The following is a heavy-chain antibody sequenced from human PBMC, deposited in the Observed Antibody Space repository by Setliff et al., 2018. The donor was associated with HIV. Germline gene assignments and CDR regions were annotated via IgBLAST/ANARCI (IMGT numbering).Heavy chain of an antibody. CDR2: ICGTWKT. D-gene: IGHD4-17*01. J-gene: IGHJ4*02. V-gene: IGHV4-39*07. Sequence: SETLSLTCTVSGDSISSSTYCWGWIRQPPGKGLEWIGSICGTWKTYYNPSLESRVTISVDTSKNQLSLKMTSVTAADTAVYYCATEEGTTVHRIGFWGQGTLVTVSS. CDR1: GDSISSSTYC. CDR3: ATEEGTTVHRIGF.